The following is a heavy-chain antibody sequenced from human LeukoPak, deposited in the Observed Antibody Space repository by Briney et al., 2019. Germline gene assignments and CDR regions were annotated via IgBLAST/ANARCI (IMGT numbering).Heavy chain of an antibody. V-gene: IGHV3-48*03. CDR2: ISSSGGTI. J-gene: IGHJ2*01. Sequence: GGSLRLSCAASGFTLISYEVNWVRQAPGKGLEWISYISSSGGTIYYADSVKGRFTISRDNAQSSLFLQMNSLRAEDTAVYYCTRDTLRWYFDLWGRGTLVTVSS. CDR3: TRDTLRWYFDL. CDR1: GFTLISYE.